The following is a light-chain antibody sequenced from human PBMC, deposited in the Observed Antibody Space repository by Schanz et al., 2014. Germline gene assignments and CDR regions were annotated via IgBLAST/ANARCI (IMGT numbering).Light chain of an antibody. V-gene: IGLV8-61*01. CDR3: VLFMGTGTGV. Sequence: QTVVTQEPSFSVSPGGTVTLTCGLKSGSVSTNYYPSWYQQTPGQPPRTLIYNTNTRSSGVPDRFSGSILGNKAALTITGAQADDESDYYCVLFMGTGTGVFGGGTKLTVL. CDR2: NTN. J-gene: IGLJ3*02. CDR1: SGSVSTNYY.